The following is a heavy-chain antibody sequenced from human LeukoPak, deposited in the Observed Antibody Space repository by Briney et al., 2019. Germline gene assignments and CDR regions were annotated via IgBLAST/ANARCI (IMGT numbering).Heavy chain of an antibody. CDR1: GFTFSSYE. CDR2: ISSSGSTI. Sequence: GGSLRLSCAASGFTFSSYEMNWVRQAPGKGLEWVSYISSSGSTIYYADSVKGRFTISRDNAKNSLYLQMNSLRAEDTAVYYCAGQNGYSGYDFRSGYFDYWGQGTLVTVSS. CDR3: AGQNGYSGYDFRSGYFDY. J-gene: IGHJ4*02. D-gene: IGHD5-12*01. V-gene: IGHV3-48*03.